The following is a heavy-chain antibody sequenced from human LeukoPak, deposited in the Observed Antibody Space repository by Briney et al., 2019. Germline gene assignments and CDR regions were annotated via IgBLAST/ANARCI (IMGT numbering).Heavy chain of an antibody. Sequence: SETLSLTCAVYGGSFSGYYWSWIRQPPGKGLEWIGEINHSGSTNYNPSLKSRVTISVDTSKNQFSLKLSSVTAADTAVYYCARHWRQWLVPGFGFDYWGQGTLVTVSS. D-gene: IGHD6-19*01. CDR3: ARHWRQWLVPGFGFDY. J-gene: IGHJ4*02. V-gene: IGHV4-34*01. CDR2: INHSGST. CDR1: GGSFSGYY.